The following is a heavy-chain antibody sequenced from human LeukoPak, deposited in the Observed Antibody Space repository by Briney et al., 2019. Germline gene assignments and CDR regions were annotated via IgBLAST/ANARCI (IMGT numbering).Heavy chain of an antibody. CDR3: ARERGYCSSTSCWYYFDY. CDR1: GGSISSYY. D-gene: IGHD2-2*01. CDR2: IYYSGST. J-gene: IGHJ4*02. Sequence: PSETLSLTCTVSGGSISSYYWSWIRQPPGKGLERIGYIYYSGSTNYNPSLKSRVTISVDTSKNQFSLKLSSVTAADTAVYYCARERGYCSSTSCWYYFDYWGQGTLVTVSS. V-gene: IGHV4-59*01.